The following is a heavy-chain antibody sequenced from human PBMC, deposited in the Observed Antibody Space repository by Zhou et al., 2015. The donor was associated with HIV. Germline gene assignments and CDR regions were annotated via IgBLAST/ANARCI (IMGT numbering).Heavy chain of an antibody. CDR3: ARDGGGRLN. D-gene: IGHD3-16*01. CDR1: GFTFDHYG. Sequence: EVQLVESGGRIIRPGGSLRLSCVASGFTFDHYGMSWVRQAPGKGLEWVGFIRSKAYGGTTEYAASVKGRFTISRDDSKSIAYLQMNSLKTEDTAVYYCARDGGGRLNWGQGTLVTVSS. V-gene: IGHV3-49*04. J-gene: IGHJ4*02. CDR2: IRSKAYGGTT.